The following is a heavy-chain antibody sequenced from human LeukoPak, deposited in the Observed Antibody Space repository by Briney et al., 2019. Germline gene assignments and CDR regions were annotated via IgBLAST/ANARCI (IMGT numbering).Heavy chain of an antibody. Sequence: TSETLSLTCAVSGGSISGYFWSWSRQPPGKGLEWIGYIYYSGSTNYNPSLKSRVTISVDTSKNQFSLKLSSVTAADTAVYYCAREVTGGALDYWGQGTLVTVSS. D-gene: IGHD1-26*01. V-gene: IGHV4-59*01. J-gene: IGHJ4*02. CDR2: IYYSGST. CDR1: GGSISGYF. CDR3: AREVTGGALDY.